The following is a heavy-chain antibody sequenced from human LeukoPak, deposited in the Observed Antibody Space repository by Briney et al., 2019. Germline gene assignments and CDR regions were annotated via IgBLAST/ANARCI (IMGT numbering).Heavy chain of an antibody. J-gene: IGHJ6*03. CDR2: IYHSGST. V-gene: IGHV4-38-2*01. Sequence: SETLSLTCAVSGYSISSGYYWGWIRQPPGKGLEWIGSIYHSGSTYYNPSLKSRVTISVDTSKNHFSLKVNSVTAADTAVYYCARGRYDRSSEAYSYYYMDVWGKGTTVTVSS. CDR1: GYSISSGYY. CDR3: ARGRYDRSSEAYSYYYMDV. D-gene: IGHD6-6*01.